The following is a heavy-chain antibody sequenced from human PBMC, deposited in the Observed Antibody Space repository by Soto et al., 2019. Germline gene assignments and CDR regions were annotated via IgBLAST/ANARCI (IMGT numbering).Heavy chain of an antibody. J-gene: IGHJ6*02. V-gene: IGHV3-74*01. CDR2: INSDGSST. D-gene: IGHD6-13*01. CDR1: GFTFSSYW. Sequence: EVQLVESGGGLVQPGGSLRLSCAASGFTFSSYWMHWVRQAPGKGLVWVSRINSDGSSTSYADSVKGRFTISRDNAKNTLYLQMNGLRAEDTAVYYCARSPEKQLVFYGMDVWGQGTTVTVSS. CDR3: ARSPEKQLVFYGMDV.